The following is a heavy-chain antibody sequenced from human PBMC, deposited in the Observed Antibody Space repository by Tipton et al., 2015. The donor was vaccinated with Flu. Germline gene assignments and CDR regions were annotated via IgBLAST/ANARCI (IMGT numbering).Heavy chain of an antibody. V-gene: IGHV3-30*18. Sequence: SLRLSCAASGFTFSSYGMHWVRQAPGKGLEWVAVISYDGSNKYYADSVKGRFTISRDNSKNTLYLQMNSLRAEDTAVYYCAKDQEYLTTGFDCWGQGTLVTVSS. D-gene: IGHD4-11*01. CDR1: GFTFSSYG. J-gene: IGHJ4*02. CDR3: AKDQEYLTTGFDC. CDR2: ISYDGSNK.